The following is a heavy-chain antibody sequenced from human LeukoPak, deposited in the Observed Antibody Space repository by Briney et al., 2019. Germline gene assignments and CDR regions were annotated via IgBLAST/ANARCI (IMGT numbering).Heavy chain of an antibody. D-gene: IGHD6-19*01. J-gene: IGHJ5*02. V-gene: IGHV1-2*02. CDR3: ARDFLGAVAGTGWFDP. Sequence: GASVKVSCKASGYTFTGYYMHWVRQAPGQGLEWMGWINPNSGGTNYAQKFQGRVTMTRDTSISTAYMELSRLRSDDTAVYYCARDFLGAVAGTGWFDPWGQGTLVTVS. CDR1: GYTFTGYY. CDR2: INPNSGGT.